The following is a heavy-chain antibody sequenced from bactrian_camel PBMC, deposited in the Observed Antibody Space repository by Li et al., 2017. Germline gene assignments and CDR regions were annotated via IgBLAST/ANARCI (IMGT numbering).Heavy chain of an antibody. Sequence: HVQLVESGGGSVQAGESLRLSCVASGFRYFGNCMAWFRQAPGKAREGIAAIYTSNSKTDYTDSVKGRFTISQDTAKKTMYLQMDGLKPEDTAMYYCAATTGGAVCGDPLSLSPYRHWGQGTQVTVS. CDR1: GFRYFGNC. CDR3: AATTGGAVCGDPLSLSPYRH. V-gene: IGHV3S1*01. CDR2: IYTSNSKT. D-gene: IGHD5*01. J-gene: IGHJ4*01.